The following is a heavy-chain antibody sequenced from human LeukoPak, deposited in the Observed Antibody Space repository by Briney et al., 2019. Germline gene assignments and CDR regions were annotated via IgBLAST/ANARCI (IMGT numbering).Heavy chain of an antibody. V-gene: IGHV4-34*01. CDR2: INHSGST. CDR1: GGSFRGYY. J-gene: IGHJ5*02. Sequence: SETLSLTCAVYGGSFRGYYWSWIRQPPGKGLEWIGEINHSGSTNYNPSLKSRVTISVDTSKNQFSLKLSSVTAADTAVYYCARGGRIVVVPAAMLTKYNWFDPWGQGTLVTVSS. CDR3: ARGGRIVVVPAAMLTKYNWFDP. D-gene: IGHD2-2*01.